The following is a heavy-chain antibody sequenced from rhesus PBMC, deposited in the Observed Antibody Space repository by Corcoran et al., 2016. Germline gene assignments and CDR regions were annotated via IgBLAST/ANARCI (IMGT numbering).Heavy chain of an antibody. J-gene: IGHJ6*01. D-gene: IGHD3-28*01. CDR2: IYESSVTS. CDR3: ARFGYPGGLDF. CDR1: GVSVNGGYD. V-gene: IGHV4-76*01. Sequence: QVHLQESGPGLVKPSETLSLTCAVSGVSVNGGYDWSWVRQAPGKGLEWVGYIYESSVTSNYNPSLKNRVTISRDTSKNQVSLRLTSVTAADTAIYYCARFGYPGGLDFWGQGVVVTVSS.